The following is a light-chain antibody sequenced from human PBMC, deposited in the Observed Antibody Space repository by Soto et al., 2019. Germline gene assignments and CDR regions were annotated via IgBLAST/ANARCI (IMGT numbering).Light chain of an antibody. Sequence: ETVLTQSPGTLSLSPGERATLSCRASQSVTSRYLAWYQQKPGQAPRLLIYGASNRATGIPDRFSCSGSGTEFTLTIGRLESEDFAVYYCQQYITSAPMYNFGQGTKLQIE. J-gene: IGKJ2*01. CDR2: GAS. CDR1: QSVTSRY. CDR3: QQYITSAPMYN. V-gene: IGKV3-20*01.